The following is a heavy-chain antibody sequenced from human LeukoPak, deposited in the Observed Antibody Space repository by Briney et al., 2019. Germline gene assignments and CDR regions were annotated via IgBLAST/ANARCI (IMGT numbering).Heavy chain of an antibody. Sequence: GASVKVSCKASGYTFTGYYMHWVRQAPGQGLEWMGWINPNSGGTNYAQKFQGRVTMTRDTSISTAYMELSRLRSDDTAVYYCARPESVYTDAFDIWGQGTMVTVSS. D-gene: IGHD1-14*01. CDR2: INPNSGGT. J-gene: IGHJ3*02. V-gene: IGHV1-2*02. CDR1: GYTFTGYY. CDR3: ARPESVYTDAFDI.